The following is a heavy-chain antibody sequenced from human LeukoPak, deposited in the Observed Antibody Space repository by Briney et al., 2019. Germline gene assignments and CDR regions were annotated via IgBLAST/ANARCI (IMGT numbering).Heavy chain of an antibody. CDR3: ARRRSKYSSRPTGWFDP. V-gene: IGHV4-34*01. CDR1: GFTFTDAW. J-gene: IGHJ5*02. Sequence: PGGSLRLSCAGSGFTFTDAWMSWVRQPPGKGLEWIGEINHSGSTNYNPSLKSRVTISVDTSKNQFSLKLSSVTAADTAVYYCARRRSKYSSRPTGWFDPWGQGTLVTVSS. CDR2: INHSGST. D-gene: IGHD6-13*01.